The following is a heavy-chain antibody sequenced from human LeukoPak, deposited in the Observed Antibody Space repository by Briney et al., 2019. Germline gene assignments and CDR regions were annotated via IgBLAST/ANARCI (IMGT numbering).Heavy chain of an antibody. J-gene: IGHJ5*02. Sequence: SETLSLPCTVSGGSISSQYWSWIRQPPGKGLEWIGYIYYSGSTSCNSSLKSRVTISVDTSKNQFSLRLSSVTAADTAVYYCARDIISEYSSSHSHFDPWGQGTLVTVSS. V-gene: IGHV4-59*11. CDR2: IYYSGST. CDR1: GGSISSQY. D-gene: IGHD6-6*01. CDR3: ARDIISEYSSSHSHFDP.